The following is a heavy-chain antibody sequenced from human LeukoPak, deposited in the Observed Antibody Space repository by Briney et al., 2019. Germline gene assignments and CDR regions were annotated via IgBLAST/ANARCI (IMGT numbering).Heavy chain of an antibody. CDR3: ARASGSYLGERAFDI. CDR2: IIPIFGTA. J-gene: IGHJ3*02. CDR1: GGTFSSYA. D-gene: IGHD1-26*01. V-gene: IGHV1-69*13. Sequence: ASVTVSCTASGGTFSSYAISWVRQAPGQGLEWMGGIIPIFGTANYAQKFQGRVTITADESTSTAYMELSSLRSEDTAVYYCARASGSYLGERAFDIWGQGTMVTVSS.